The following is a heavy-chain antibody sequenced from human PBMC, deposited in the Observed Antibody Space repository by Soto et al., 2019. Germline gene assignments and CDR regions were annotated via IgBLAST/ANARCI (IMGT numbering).Heavy chain of an antibody. V-gene: IGHV4-59*01. CDR3: ATDYGDYVGAFDI. D-gene: IGHD4-17*01. CDR2: IYSSGTT. CDR1: GGSISSYF. J-gene: IGHJ3*02. Sequence: VQLQESGPGLVKPSETLSLTCTVSGGSISSYFWSWIRQSPGKGLEWITHIYSSGTTNYNPSLKSRVIISVDASKNHFSLKLRSVTAADTAVYYCATDYGDYVGAFDIWGQGTMVTVSS.